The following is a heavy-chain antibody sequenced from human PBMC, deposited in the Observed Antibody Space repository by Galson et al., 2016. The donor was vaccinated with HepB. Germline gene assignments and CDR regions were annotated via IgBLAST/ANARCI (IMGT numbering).Heavy chain of an antibody. J-gene: IGHJ5*02. CDR3: AIFGVVTPPDP. Sequence: SLRLSCAASGFSFSSYGMSWVRQAPGKGLEWVSSISGSGDRTYYADAVKGRFTISRDNAKNILYLEMNRLRAEDTAMYYCAIFGVVTPPDPWAREPWSPSPQ. CDR1: GFSFSSYG. V-gene: IGHV3-23*01. D-gene: IGHD4-23*01. CDR2: ISGSGDRT.